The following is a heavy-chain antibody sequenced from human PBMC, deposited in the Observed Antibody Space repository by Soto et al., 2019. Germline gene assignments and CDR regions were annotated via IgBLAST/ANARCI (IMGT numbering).Heavy chain of an antibody. CDR3: AAGRKDYDFWSGYYGRLDY. D-gene: IGHD3-3*01. CDR2: INHSGST. J-gene: IGHJ4*02. Sequence: SETLSLTCAVYGGSFSGYYWSWIRQPPGKRLEWIGEINHSGSTNYNPSLKSRVTISVDTSKNQFSLKLSSVTAADTAVYYCAAGRKDYDFWSGYYGRLDYWGQGTLVTVSS. V-gene: IGHV4-34*01. CDR1: GGSFSGYY.